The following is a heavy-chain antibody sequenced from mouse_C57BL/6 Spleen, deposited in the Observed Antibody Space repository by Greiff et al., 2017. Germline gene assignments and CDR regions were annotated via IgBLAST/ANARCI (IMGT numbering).Heavy chain of an antibody. V-gene: IGHV1-4*01. Sequence: VQLQQSGAELARPGASVKMSCKASGYTFTSYTMHWVKQRPGQGLEWIGYINPSSGYTKYNQKFKDKATLTADKSSSTAYMQLSSLTSEDSAVYYCASYDGYSWFAYWGQGTLVTVSA. CDR1: GYTFTSYT. CDR3: ASYDGYSWFAY. CDR2: INPSSGYT. J-gene: IGHJ3*01. D-gene: IGHD2-3*01.